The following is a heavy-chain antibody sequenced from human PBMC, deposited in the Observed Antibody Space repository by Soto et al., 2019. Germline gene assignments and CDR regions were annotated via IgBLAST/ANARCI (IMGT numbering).Heavy chain of an antibody. CDR2: IRSKANSYAT. D-gene: IGHD6-13*01. Sequence: GKGLEWVGRIRSKANSYATAYAASVKGRFTISRDDSKNTAYLQTNSLKTEDTAVYYCTRPWTGHSSSSPMAVWGKGTTVTVSS. J-gene: IGHJ6*03. CDR3: TRPWTGHSSSSPMAV. V-gene: IGHV3-73*01.